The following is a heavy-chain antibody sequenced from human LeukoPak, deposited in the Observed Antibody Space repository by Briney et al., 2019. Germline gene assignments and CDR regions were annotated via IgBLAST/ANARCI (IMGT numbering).Heavy chain of an antibody. CDR2: ISFDGSET. Sequence: GSLRLSCAASGFSFSSYGIVWVRQAPGKGLEWLAVISFDGSETFYADSVEGRFSISRDYSRNAFLQMHSLRPDDTAVYYCARDRGYTLRGLAVWGRGTTVIVS. D-gene: IGHD2-2*02. CDR1: GFSFSSYG. J-gene: IGHJ6*02. CDR3: ARDRGYTLRGLAV. V-gene: IGHV3-30*03.